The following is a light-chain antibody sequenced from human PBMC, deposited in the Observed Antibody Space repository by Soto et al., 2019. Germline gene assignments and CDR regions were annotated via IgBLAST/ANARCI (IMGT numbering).Light chain of an antibody. J-gene: IGKJ5*01. CDR1: QDISNY. CDR2: DAS. CDR3: QQSYDTPYT. Sequence: MAQSASSLPAKKEDRVTITCQASQDISNYLNWYQQKPGKAPKLLIYDASNLRSGVPSRFSGSGSGTEFTLTISNLQPEDFATYFCQQSYDTPYTFGQGALLEIK. V-gene: IGKV1-39*01.